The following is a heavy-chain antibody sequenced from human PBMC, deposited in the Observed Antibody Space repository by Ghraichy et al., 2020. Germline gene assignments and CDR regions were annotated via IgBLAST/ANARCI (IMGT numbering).Heavy chain of an antibody. CDR2: IYYSGST. Sequence: SETLSLTCTVSGGSISSYYWSWIRQPPGKGLEWIGYIYYSGSTNYNPSLKSRVTISVDTSKNQFSLKLSSVTAADTAVYYCARFLGRWGYYYYYYGMDVWGQGTTVTVSS. D-gene: IGHD5-24*01. CDR3: ARFLGRWGYYYYYYGMDV. CDR1: GGSISSYY. V-gene: IGHV4-59*01. J-gene: IGHJ6*02.